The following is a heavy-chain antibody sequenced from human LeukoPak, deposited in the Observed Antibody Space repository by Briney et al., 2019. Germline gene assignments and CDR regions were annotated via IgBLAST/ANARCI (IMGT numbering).Heavy chain of an antibody. CDR2: IYHSGSA. CDR1: GYSITSGYN. V-gene: IGHV4-38-2*02. Sequence: SETLSLTCTVSGYSITSGYNWAWIRQPPGKVLEWIGSIYHSGSAYYNPSLKSRVTISVDTSKNQFSLKLSSVTDADTAVYYCARDGSDNWGLFDNWGRGTLVTVSS. J-gene: IGHJ4*02. D-gene: IGHD1-1*01. CDR3: ARDGSDNWGLFDN.